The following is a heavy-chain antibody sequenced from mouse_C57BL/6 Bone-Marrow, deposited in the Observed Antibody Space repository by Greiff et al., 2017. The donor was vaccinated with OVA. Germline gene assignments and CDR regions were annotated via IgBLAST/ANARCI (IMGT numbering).Heavy chain of an antibody. V-gene: IGHV1-80*01. J-gene: IGHJ2*01. Sequence: QVQLKQSGAELVKPGASVKISCKASGYAFSSYWMNWVRQRPGKGLEWIGQIYPGDGDTNYNGKFKGKATLTADKSSSTAYMQLSSLTSEDSAVYFCARGGIYYGKSHDYWGQGTTLTVSS. CDR2: IYPGDGDT. CDR1: GYAFSSYW. D-gene: IGHD2-1*01. CDR3: ARGGIYYGKSHDY.